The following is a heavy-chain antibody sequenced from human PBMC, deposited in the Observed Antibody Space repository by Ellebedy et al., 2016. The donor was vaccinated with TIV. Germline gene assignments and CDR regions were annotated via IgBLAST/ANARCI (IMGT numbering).Heavy chain of an antibody. Sequence: GESLKISCAASGFTFRTYWIRWVRQAPGKGLEWLAYMHQVGSEKYYADSVKGRFTISRDNAKTSLSLQMNSLRAEDKAVYYCARDPNSPGDTGYGDYWGQGAVVTVSS. J-gene: IGHJ4*02. V-gene: IGHV3-7*03. CDR2: MHQVGSEK. D-gene: IGHD5-12*01. CDR1: GFTFRTYW. CDR3: ARDPNSPGDTGYGDY.